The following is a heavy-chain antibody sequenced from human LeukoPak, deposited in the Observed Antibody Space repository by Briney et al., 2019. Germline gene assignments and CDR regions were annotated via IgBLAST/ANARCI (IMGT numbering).Heavy chain of an antibody. J-gene: IGHJ3*02. V-gene: IGHV3-23*01. CDR3: AKDLSLLPHDAFDI. CDR2: ISGSGGST. Sequence: GGSLRLSCAASGFTVSSNYMSWVRQAPGKGLEWVSAISGSGGSTYYADSVKGRFTISRDNSKNTLYLQMNSLRAEDTAVYYCAKDLSLLPHDAFDIWGQGTMVTVSS. D-gene: IGHD3-16*02. CDR1: GFTVSSNY.